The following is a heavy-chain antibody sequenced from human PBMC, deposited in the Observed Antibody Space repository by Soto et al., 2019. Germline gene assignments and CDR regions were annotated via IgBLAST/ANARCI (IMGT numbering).Heavy chain of an antibody. Sequence: ESGGGVVQPGRSLRLSCAASGFTFSTYAMHWVRQAPGKGLEWVATISDDGSNKYYADSVKGRFTISRDNSKDTLYLQINSLRAEDTAVYYCPREGHGDWFDPWGQGTLVTVSS. CDR2: ISDDGSNK. CDR3: PREGHGDWFDP. V-gene: IGHV3-30-3*01. J-gene: IGHJ5*02. CDR1: GFTFSTYA. D-gene: IGHD3-10*01.